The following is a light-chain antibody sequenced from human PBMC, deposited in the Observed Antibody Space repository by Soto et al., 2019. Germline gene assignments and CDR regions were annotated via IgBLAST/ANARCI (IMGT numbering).Light chain of an antibody. V-gene: IGLV2-23*02. CDR2: EVS. J-gene: IGLJ1*01. CDR1: SSDVGSCNL. Sequence: QSALTQPASVSGSPGQSITISCTGTSSDVGSCNLVSWYQQLPGKAPKLIIYEVSKRPSGVSNRFSGSKSGNTASLTISGLQAEDEADYYCCSWAGSNSFYFFGTGTKVTVL. CDR3: CSWAGSNSFYF.